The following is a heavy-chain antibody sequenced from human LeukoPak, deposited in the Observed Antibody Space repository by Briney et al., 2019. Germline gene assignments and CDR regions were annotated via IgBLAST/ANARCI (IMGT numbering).Heavy chain of an antibody. J-gene: IGHJ4*02. CDR3: ARHPKRKYSSSPYDY. D-gene: IGHD6-6*01. CDR1: GGSISSSSYY. V-gene: IGHV4-39*01. CDR2: IYYSGST. Sequence: PSETLSLTCTVSGGSISSSSYYWGWIRQPPGKGLEWIGSIYYSGSTYYNPSLKSRVTISVDTSKNQFSLKLSSVTAADTAVYYCARHPKRKYSSSPYDYWGQGTLVTVSS.